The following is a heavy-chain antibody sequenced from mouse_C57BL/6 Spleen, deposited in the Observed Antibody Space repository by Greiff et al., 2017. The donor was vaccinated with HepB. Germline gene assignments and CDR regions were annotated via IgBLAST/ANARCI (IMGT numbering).Heavy chain of an antibody. J-gene: IGHJ2*01. V-gene: IGHV1-42*01. CDR1: GYSFTGYY. CDR3: ARSRAHYGSSYPSDVDY. Sequence: VQLQQSGPELVKPGASVKISCKASGYSFTGYYMNWVKQSPAKSLEWIGEINPSTGGTTYNQKFKAKVTLTVDKSSSTAYMQLKSLTSEDSAVYYCARSRAHYGSSYPSDVDYWGQGTTLTVSS. D-gene: IGHD1-1*01. CDR2: INPSTGGT.